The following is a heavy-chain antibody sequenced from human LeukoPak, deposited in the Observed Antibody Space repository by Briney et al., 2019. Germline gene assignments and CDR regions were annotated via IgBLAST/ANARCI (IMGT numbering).Heavy chain of an antibody. J-gene: IGHJ4*02. CDR2: INPNSGGT. Sequence: ASVKVSCKASGYTFTSYGISWVRQAPGQGLEWMGWINPNSGGTNYAQKFQGRVTMTRDTSISTAYMELSRLRSDDTAVYYCAREASQSSVEMATITPFDYWGQGTLVTVSS. CDR3: AREASQSSVEMATITPFDY. CDR1: GYTFTSYG. D-gene: IGHD5-24*01. V-gene: IGHV1-2*02.